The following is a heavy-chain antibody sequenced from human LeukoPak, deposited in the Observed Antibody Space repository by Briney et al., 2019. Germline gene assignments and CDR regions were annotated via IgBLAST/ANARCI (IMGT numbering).Heavy chain of an antibody. CDR3: DRDPCGGDCYWEYYFDY. V-gene: IGHV1-69*05. CDR1: GGTFSSYA. D-gene: IGHD2-21*02. J-gene: IGHJ4*02. CDR2: IIPIFGTA. Sequence: SVKVSCKASGGTFSSYAISWVRQAPGQGLEWMGRIIPIFGTANYAQKFQGRVTITTDESTSTAYMELSSLRSEESAVYYSDRDPCGGDCYWEYYFDYWGQGTLVTVSS.